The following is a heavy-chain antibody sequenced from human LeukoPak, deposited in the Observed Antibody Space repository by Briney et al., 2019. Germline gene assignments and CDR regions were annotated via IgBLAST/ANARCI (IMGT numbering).Heavy chain of an antibody. J-gene: IGHJ3*02. D-gene: IGHD6-13*01. CDR2: ISSSSSTI. V-gene: IGHV3-48*01. CDR1: GFTFSSYS. Sequence: GGSLRLSCAASGFTFSSYSMNWVRQAPGKGLEWVSYISSSSSTIYYADSVKGRFTISRDNSKNTLYLQMNSLRAEDTAVYYCAKVGTSSWYDDAFDIWGQGTMVTVSS. CDR3: AKVGTSSWYDDAFDI.